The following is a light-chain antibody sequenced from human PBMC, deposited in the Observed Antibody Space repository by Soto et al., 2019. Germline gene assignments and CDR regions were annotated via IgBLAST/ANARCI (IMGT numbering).Light chain of an antibody. V-gene: IGKV2-30*01. J-gene: IGKJ1*01. CDR3: MQGTHWPWT. CDR2: QVS. CDR1: QSLVYSNGNAY. Sequence: DAVLTQSPLSLPVTLGQPAAISCRSSQSLVYSNGNAYLIWFQQRPGQSPRRLIYQVSTRDAGVPDRFSGSGLGTYFTLTISRVEAEDVRLYYGMQGTHWPWTFGQWTKLEIK.